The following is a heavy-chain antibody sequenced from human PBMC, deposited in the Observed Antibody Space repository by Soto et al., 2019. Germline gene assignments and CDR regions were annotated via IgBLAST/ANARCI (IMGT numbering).Heavy chain of an antibody. CDR3: AREGVGYTADAFDI. CDR1: GFTFTSCP. D-gene: IGHD5-18*01. V-gene: IGHV3-30-3*01. Sequence: QVQLVESGGGVVQPGRSLRLSCAASGFTFTSCPMHWVRQAPGKGLEWVAVISYDGSNKYYSDSVKGRFTISRDNSKNTLSRHMNRLRADDTAVYYCAREGVGYTADAFDIWGQGTMVTVSS. CDR2: ISYDGSNK. J-gene: IGHJ3*02.